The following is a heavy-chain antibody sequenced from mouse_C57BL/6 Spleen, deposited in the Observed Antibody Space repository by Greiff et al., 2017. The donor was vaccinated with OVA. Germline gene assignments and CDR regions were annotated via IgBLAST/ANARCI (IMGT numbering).Heavy chain of an antibody. J-gene: IGHJ3*01. CDR2: IDPSDSYT. CDR3: ARTDEGFAY. Sequence: VQLQQPGAELVKPGASVKLSCKASGYTFTSYWMQWVKQRPGQGLEWIGEIDPSDSYTNYNQKFKGKATLTVDTASSTAYMQLSGLTSEDSAVYYCARTDEGFAYWGQGTLVTVSA. CDR1: GYTFTSYW. V-gene: IGHV1-50*01.